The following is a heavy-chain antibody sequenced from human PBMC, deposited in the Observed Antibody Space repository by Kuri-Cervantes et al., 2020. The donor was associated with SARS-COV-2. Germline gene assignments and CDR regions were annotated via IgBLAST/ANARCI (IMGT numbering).Heavy chain of an antibody. D-gene: IGHD2/OR15-2a*01. V-gene: IGHV4-34*01. J-gene: IGHJ4*02. CDR2: IKHSGST. CDR1: GGSFSGYY. Sequence: GSLRLSCAVYGGSFSGYYWSWIRQPPGKGLEWIGEIKHSGSTNYNPSLKSRVTISVDTSKNQFSLKLSSVTAADTAVYYCARAVKRFDYWGQGTLVTVSS. CDR3: ARAVKRFDY.